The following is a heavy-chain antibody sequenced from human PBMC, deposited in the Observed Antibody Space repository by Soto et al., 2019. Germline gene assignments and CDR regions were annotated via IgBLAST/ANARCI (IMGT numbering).Heavy chain of an antibody. V-gene: IGHV3-30*03. Sequence: QVQLVASGGGVVQPGMSLRLSCTASGFTFTNYAMHWVRQSPDRGLEWVAIVSYDGSKTYYADFVKGRFTISRDNSKNTLYLQMTTLNAEDTAVYFCARDGGIQMWSPYYFDYWGQGTLVTVSS. CDR3: ARDGGIQMWSPYYFDY. J-gene: IGHJ4*02. D-gene: IGHD2-21*01. CDR1: GFTFTNYA. CDR2: VSYDGSKT.